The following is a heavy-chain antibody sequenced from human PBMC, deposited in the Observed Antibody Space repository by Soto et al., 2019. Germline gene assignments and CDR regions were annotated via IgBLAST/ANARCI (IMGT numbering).Heavy chain of an antibody. V-gene: IGHV3-23*01. CDR2: ISGSGGST. J-gene: IGHJ5*02. CDR3: AKEPIGGGYFDPNWFDP. D-gene: IGHD3-9*01. CDR1: GFTFSSYA. Sequence: GGSLRLSCAASGFTFSSYAMSWVRQAPGKGLEWVSAISGSGGSTYYADSVKGRFTISRDNFKNTLYLQMNSLRAEDTAVYYCAKEPIGGGYFDPNWFDPWGQGTLVTVSS.